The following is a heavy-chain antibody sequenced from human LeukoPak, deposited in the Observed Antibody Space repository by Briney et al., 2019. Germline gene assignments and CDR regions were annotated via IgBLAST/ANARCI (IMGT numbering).Heavy chain of an antibody. D-gene: IGHD6-6*01. Sequence: ASVKVSCKASGYTFTSYGISWVRQAPGQGLEWMGWISADNGNTDYAQRFQGRVTMTTDTSTSTAYMELRSLRSDDTAVYYCARDSVPYYYYYYMDVWGKGTTVTISS. CDR3: ARDSVPYYYYYYMDV. V-gene: IGHV1-18*01. CDR1: GYTFTSYG. CDR2: ISADNGNT. J-gene: IGHJ6*03.